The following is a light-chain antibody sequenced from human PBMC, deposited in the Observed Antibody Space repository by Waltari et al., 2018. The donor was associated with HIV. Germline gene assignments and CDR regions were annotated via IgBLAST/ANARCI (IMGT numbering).Light chain of an antibody. J-gene: IGKJ3*01. Sequence: EIVMTQSPATLSLSPGERATLSCRASQSVNSNLAWYQQAPGQAPRLLIYGASTRATGIPARFSGRGSGTEFTLTISSLMSEDFAVYYCHQYDNGPFTFGPGTKVDIK. V-gene: IGKV3-15*01. CDR3: HQYDNGPFT. CDR1: QSVNSN. CDR2: GAS.